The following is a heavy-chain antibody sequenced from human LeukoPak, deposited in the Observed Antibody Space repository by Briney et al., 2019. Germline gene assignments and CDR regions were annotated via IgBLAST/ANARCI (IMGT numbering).Heavy chain of an antibody. V-gene: IGHV1-2*02. J-gene: IGHJ5*02. D-gene: IGHD3-22*01. CDR3: ARRGRYYDTNWFDP. Sequence: RASVKVSCKASGYTFTAYYMHWVRQAPGQGLEWMGWINPNSGGTNYAQNLQGRVTMTTDTSTSTAYMELRSLRSDETAVYYCARRGRYYDTNWFDPWGQGTLVTVSS. CDR2: INPNSGGT. CDR1: GYTFTAYY.